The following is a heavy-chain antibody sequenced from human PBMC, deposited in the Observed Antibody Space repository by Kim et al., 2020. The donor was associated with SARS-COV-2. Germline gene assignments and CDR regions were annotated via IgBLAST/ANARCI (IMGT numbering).Heavy chain of an antibody. CDR1: GFTLSSYW. J-gene: IGHJ5*02. CDR2: INSDGSTR. V-gene: IGHV3-74*01. CDR3: ARDHLNFSSSWYFGWFDP. Sequence: GGSLRLSCAASGFTLSSYWMNWVRQVPGKGLVWVARINSDGSTRDYADSVRGRFTISKDNAKNTLYLQMKSLTAEDTALYYCARDHLNFSSSWYFGWFDPWGQGTPVIVSS. D-gene: IGHD6-13*01.